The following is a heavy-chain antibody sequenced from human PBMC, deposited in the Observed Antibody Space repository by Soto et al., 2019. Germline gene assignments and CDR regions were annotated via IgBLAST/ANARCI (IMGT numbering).Heavy chain of an antibody. CDR2: IYYTGST. J-gene: IGHJ4*02. CDR3: ARDPAARGDYFDY. CDR1: GDSISRGGYY. V-gene: IGHV4-31*01. Sequence: QVQLQESGPGLVKPSQTLSLTCTVSGDSISRGGYYWSWIRQHPGKGLEWIGYIYYTGSTYYNPSLKRQVTISVHTSKNQFALKVSSVTAADTAVYYCARDPAARGDYFDYWGQGTLVTVSS. D-gene: IGHD3-10*01.